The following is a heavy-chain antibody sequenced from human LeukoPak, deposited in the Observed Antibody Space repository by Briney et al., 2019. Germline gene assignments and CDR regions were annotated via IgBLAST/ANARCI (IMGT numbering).Heavy chain of an antibody. CDR2: IYHSGST. CDR1: GGSISSSNW. CDR3: ARQGDSGWYYFDY. J-gene: IGHJ4*02. D-gene: IGHD6-19*01. Sequence: SETLSLTCAVSGGSISSSNWWSWVRQPPGKGLEWIGEIYHSGSTNYNPSLKSRVTISVDKSKNQFSLKLTSVTAADTAAYYCARQGDSGWYYFDYWGQGTLVTVSS. V-gene: IGHV4-4*02.